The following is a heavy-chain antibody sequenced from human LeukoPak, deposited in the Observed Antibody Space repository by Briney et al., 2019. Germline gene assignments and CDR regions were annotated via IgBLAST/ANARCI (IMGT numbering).Heavy chain of an antibody. Sequence: PGGSLRLSCAASGFTFSSYAMSWVRQAPGKGLEWVSAINGSGGSTYYADSVKGRFTISRDNSKNTLYLQMNSLRAEDTAVYYCAKVYYYDSSRYFDYWGQGTLVTVSS. V-gene: IGHV3-23*01. CDR1: GFTFSSYA. CDR2: INGSGGST. D-gene: IGHD3-22*01. J-gene: IGHJ4*02. CDR3: AKVYYYDSSRYFDY.